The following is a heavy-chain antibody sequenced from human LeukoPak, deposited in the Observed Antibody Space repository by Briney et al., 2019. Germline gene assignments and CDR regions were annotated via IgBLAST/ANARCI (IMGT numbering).Heavy chain of an antibody. V-gene: IGHV3-9*01. J-gene: IGHJ4*02. D-gene: IGHD3-22*01. CDR2: INWNSGSK. CDR1: GFTFGDYA. Sequence: GGSLRLSCAASGFTFGDYAIHWVRQAPGKGLEWVSGINWNSGSKHYADSVKGRFTISRDNAKNSLYLQMNSLRAEDTALYYCAKDFSSGYFDSWGQGTLVTASS. CDR3: AKDFSSGYFDS.